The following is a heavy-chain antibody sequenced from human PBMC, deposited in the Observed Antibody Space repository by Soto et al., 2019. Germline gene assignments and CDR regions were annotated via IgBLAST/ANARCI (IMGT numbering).Heavy chain of an antibody. D-gene: IGHD4-17*01. Sequence: PSETLSLTCTVSGGSISSSSYYWGWIRQPPGKGLEWIGSIYYSGSTYYNPSLKSRVTISVDTSKNQFSLKLSSVTAADTAVYYCARHHDYGDYVGYWGQGTLVTVSS. J-gene: IGHJ4*02. V-gene: IGHV4-39*01. CDR2: IYYSGST. CDR3: ARHHDYGDYVGY. CDR1: GGSISSSSYY.